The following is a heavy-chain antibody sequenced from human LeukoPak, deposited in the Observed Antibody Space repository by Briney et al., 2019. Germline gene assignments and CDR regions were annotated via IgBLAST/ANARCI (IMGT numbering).Heavy chain of an antibody. CDR3: ARHVEQRLTPFDY. V-gene: IGHV4-34*01. J-gene: IGHJ4*02. Sequence: SETLSLTCAVYGGSFSGDYWSWIRQPPGKGLEWIGEINHSGSTNYNPSLKSRVTISVDTSKNQFSLKLSSVTAADTAVYYCARHVEQRLTPFDYWGQGILVTVSS. CDR1: GGSFSGDY. D-gene: IGHD6-19*01. CDR2: INHSGST.